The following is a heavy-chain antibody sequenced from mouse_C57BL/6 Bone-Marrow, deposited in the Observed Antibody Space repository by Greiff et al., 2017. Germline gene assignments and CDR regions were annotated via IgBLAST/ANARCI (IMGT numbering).Heavy chain of an antibody. CDR2: ISDGGSYT. V-gene: IGHV5-4*01. D-gene: IGHD2-5*01. Sequence: EVQVVESGGGLVKPGGSLKLSCAASGFTFSSYAMSWVRQTPEKRLEWVATISDGGSYTYYPDNVKGRFTISRDNAKNNLYLQMSHLKSEDTAMYYCARAGYYSNPYAMDYWGQGTSVTVSS. CDR3: ARAGYYSNPYAMDY. CDR1: GFTFSSYA. J-gene: IGHJ4*01.